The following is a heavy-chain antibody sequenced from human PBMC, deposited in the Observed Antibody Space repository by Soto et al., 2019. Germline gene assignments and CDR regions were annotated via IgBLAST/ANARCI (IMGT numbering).Heavy chain of an antibody. CDR3: ARLQFGEGFDY. V-gene: IGHV4-30-2*01. Sequence: QLQLQESGSRLVKPSQTLSLTCAVSGGSISGGGFSWSWIRQPPGKGLEWIGYIFHTGCTQYNPSLKSRVSMSVDKSKNQFSLHLPSVTAADTAVYYCARLQFGEGFDYWGQGALVTVSS. CDR2: IFHTGCT. J-gene: IGHJ4*02. D-gene: IGHD3-10*01. CDR1: GGSISGGGFS.